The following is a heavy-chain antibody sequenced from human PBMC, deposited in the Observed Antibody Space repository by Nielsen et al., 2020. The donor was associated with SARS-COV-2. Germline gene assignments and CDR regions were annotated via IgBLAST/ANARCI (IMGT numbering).Heavy chain of an antibody. Sequence: GESLKISCAASGFTFSNYWMSWVRQAPGKGLEWVANIKQDGSEKYYVDSVKGRFTISRDNAKNSLYLQMNSLRAEDTAVYYCAREWVTVTAIDYWGQGTLVTVSS. CDR3: AREWVTVTAIDY. J-gene: IGHJ4*02. V-gene: IGHV3-7*01. D-gene: IGHD4-17*01. CDR1: GFTFSNYW. CDR2: IKQDGSEK.